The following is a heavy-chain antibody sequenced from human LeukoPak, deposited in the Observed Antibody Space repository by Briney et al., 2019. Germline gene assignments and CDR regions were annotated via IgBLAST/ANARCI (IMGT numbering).Heavy chain of an antibody. V-gene: IGHV1-18*04. D-gene: IGHD3-3*01. CDR1: GYTFTGYY. J-gene: IGHJ6*02. CDR3: ARHLGLRGGVVTSSYYYYYYGMDV. Sequence: SVTVSCQASGYTFTGYYMHWVRQAPGQGLEWMGWISAYNGYTNYAQKFQGRVTMTTDTSTSTAYMELRSLRSDVTAVYYCARHLGLRGGVVTSSYYYYYYGMDVWGQGTTVTVSS. CDR2: ISAYNGYT.